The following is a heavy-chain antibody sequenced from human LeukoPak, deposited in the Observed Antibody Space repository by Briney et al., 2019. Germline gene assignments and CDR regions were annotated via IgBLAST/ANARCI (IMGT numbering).Heavy chain of an antibody. CDR3: AREGWDL. V-gene: IGHV4-59*01. Sequence: PSETLSLTCTVSVGSISGYYWSWIRQAPGKGLEWIAYIYYSGSTNYNPSLKSRVTISVDTSKNQFSLKLTSVTAADTAVYYCAREGWDLWGRGTLVTVSS. CDR2: IYYSGST. D-gene: IGHD2-15*01. J-gene: IGHJ2*01. CDR1: VGSISGYY.